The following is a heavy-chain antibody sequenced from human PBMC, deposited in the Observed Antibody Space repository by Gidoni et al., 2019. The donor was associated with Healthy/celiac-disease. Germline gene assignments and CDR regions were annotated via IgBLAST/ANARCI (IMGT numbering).Heavy chain of an antibody. J-gene: IGHJ6*02. D-gene: IGHD3-10*01. CDR3: ARDMVRGVIINYGMDV. CDR2: ISSSSSTI. V-gene: IGHV3-48*02. CDR1: GFTFSRYS. Sequence: EVQLVESGGGLVQPGGSLRLSCAASGFTFSRYSMNWDRQAPGKGLEWVSYISSSSSTIYYADSVKGRFTISRDNAKNSLYLQMNSLRDEDTAVYYCARDMVRGVIINYGMDVWGQGTTVTVSS.